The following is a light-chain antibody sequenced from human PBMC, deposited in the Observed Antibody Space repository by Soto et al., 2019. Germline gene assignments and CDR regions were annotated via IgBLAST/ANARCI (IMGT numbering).Light chain of an antibody. CDR3: QNLRMYPST. J-gene: IGKJ4*01. CDR1: QDIAIY. V-gene: IGKV1-9*01. CDR2: AAS. Sequence: IQLTQAPSSLSASVGDRVTITCRASQDIAIYLAWYQQKPGEAPKLLIYAASTLYGGVPSRFSRSGSGTDFALTITSLQAEDFATSYFQNLRMYPSTFGGGTKVEIK.